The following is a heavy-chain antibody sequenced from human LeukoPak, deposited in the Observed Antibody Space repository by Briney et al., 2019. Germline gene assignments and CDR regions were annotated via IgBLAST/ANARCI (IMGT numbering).Heavy chain of an antibody. CDR3: ARVGIIRVAAGYYYGMDV. Sequence: SETLSLTCTVSGGPISSYYRSWIRQPAGKGLEWIGRIYTSGSTNYNPSLKSRVTMSVDTSKNQFSLKLSSVTAADTAVYYCARVGIIRVAAGYYYGMDVWGQGTTVTVSS. CDR2: IYTSGST. D-gene: IGHD6-25*01. J-gene: IGHJ6*02. V-gene: IGHV4-4*07. CDR1: GGPISSYY.